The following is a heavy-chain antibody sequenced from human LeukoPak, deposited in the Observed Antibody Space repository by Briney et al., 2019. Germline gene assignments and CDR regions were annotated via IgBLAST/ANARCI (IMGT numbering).Heavy chain of an antibody. CDR1: GITFSTYS. CDR2: ISGSGGST. D-gene: IGHD1-26*01. J-gene: IGHJ4*02. Sequence: PGGSLRLSCAASGITFSTYSMNWVRQAPGKGLEWVSAISGSGGSTYYADSVKGRSTISRDNSKNTLYLQMNSLRAEDTAVYYCAKDGPVGARPLGADYWGQGTLVTVSS. CDR3: AKDGPVGARPLGADY. V-gene: IGHV3-23*01.